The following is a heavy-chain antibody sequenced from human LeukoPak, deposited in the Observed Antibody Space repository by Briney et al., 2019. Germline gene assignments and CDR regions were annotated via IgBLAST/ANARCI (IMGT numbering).Heavy chain of an antibody. CDR2: IYHSGST. CDR3: ARDRLTKPVIVVVTAINYFDY. J-gene: IGHJ4*02. CDR1: GYSISRGYY. Sequence: SETLSLTCTVSGYSISRGYYWGWIRQPPGKGLEWIGSIYHSGSTYYNPSLKSRVTISVDTSKNQFSLKLSSVTAADTAVYYCARDRLTKPVIVVVTAINYFDYWGQGTLVTVSS. V-gene: IGHV4-38-2*02. D-gene: IGHD2-21*02.